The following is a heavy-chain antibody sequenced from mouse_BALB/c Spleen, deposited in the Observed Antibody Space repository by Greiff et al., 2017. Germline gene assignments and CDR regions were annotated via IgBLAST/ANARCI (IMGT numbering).Heavy chain of an antibody. J-gene: IGHJ1*01. CDR2: IDPANGNT. Sequence: VHVKQYGAELVKPGASVKLSCTASGFNIKDTYMHWVKQRPEQGLEWIGRIDPANGNTKYDPKFQGKATITADTSSNTAYLQLSSLTSEDTAVYYCARNDASYWYFDVWGAGTTVTVSS. CDR3: ARNDASYWYFDV. CDR1: GFNIKDTY. D-gene: IGHD2-12*01. V-gene: IGHV14-3*02.